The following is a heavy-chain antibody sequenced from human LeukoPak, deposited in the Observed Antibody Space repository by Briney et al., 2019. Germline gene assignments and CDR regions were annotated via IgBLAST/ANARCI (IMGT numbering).Heavy chain of an antibody. CDR3: ARARYDRGAFDI. Sequence: SETLSLTCAAYGGSFSGYYWSWIRQPPGKGLEWIGEINHSGSTNYNPSLKSRVTISVDTSKNQFSLKLSSVTAADTAVYYCARARYDRGAFDIWGQGTMVTVSS. D-gene: IGHD3-22*01. CDR2: INHSGST. J-gene: IGHJ3*02. CDR1: GGSFSGYY. V-gene: IGHV4-34*01.